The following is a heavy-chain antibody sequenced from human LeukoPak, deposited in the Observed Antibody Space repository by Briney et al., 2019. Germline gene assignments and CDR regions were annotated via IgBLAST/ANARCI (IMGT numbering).Heavy chain of an antibody. J-gene: IGHJ6*02. D-gene: IGHD3-22*01. CDR2: INPNSGGT. CDR3: ARKNYDSSGYWKYYYYYYGMDV. CDR1: GYTFTGYY. V-gene: IGHV1-2*02. Sequence: ASVKVSCKASGYTFTGYYMHWVRQAPGQGLEWMGWINPNSGGTNYAQKFQGRVTMTRNTSISTAYMELSSLRSEDTAVYYCARKNYDSSGYWKYYYYYYGMDVWGQGTTVTVSS.